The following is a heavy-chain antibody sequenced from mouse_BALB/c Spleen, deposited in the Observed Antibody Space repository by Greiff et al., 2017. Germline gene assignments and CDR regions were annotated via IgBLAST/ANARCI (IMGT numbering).Heavy chain of an antibody. Sequence: EAQRVESGGGLVQPGGSLRLSCATSGFTFTDYYMSWVRQPPGKALEWLGFIRNKANGYTTEYSASVKGRFTISRDNSQSILYLQMNTLRAEDSATYYCARAPILRLPYFDYWGQGTTLTVSS. D-gene: IGHD1-2*01. CDR3: ARAPILRLPYFDY. J-gene: IGHJ2*01. V-gene: IGHV7-3*02. CDR1: GFTFTDYY. CDR2: IRNKANGYTT.